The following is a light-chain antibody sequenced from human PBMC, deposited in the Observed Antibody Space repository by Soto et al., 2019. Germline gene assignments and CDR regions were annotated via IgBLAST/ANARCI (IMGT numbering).Light chain of an antibody. CDR3: CSYAGSSTSYV. J-gene: IGLJ1*01. Sequence: QSVLTQPASVSGSPGQSTTISCTGTSSDVGSYNLVSWYQQHPGKAPKLMIYEVSKRPSGVSNRFSGSKSGNTASLTISGLQAEDEADYYCCSYAGSSTSYVFGPGTKSPS. CDR1: SSDVGSYNL. V-gene: IGLV2-23*02. CDR2: EVS.